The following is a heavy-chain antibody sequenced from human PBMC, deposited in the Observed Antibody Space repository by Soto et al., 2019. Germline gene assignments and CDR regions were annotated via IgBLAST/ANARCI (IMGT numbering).Heavy chain of an antibody. CDR2: INTDNGDT. D-gene: IGHD3-3*01. CDR3: ARGDGGVLEWSFCGMDV. V-gene: IGHV1-3*04. J-gene: IGHJ6*02. CDR1: GYTFTRYV. Sequence: QLVQSGAEVKKPGASVKVSCKASGYTFTRYVMHWVRQAPGQRPEWMGWINTDNGDTRYSEKYQGKVTISRDTSASTGHKDLSSLRSEDTAVYYWARGDGGVLEWSFCGMDVWGQGTTVTVSS.